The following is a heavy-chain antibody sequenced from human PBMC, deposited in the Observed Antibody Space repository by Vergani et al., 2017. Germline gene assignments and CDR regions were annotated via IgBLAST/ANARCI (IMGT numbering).Heavy chain of an antibody. J-gene: IGHJ4*02. CDR3: ARVALTARALGSFDY. CDR1: GYTFTDYY. Sequence: QVQLVQSGAAVKKPGASVKVSCKASGYTFTDYYMHWVRQAPGQGLEWMGWINPHNGVTNYAQKFQGRVTMTRDTSISTASMELNRLRSDDTAVYYCARVALTARALGSFDYGGQGTLVTVSS. V-gene: IGHV1-2*02. CDR2: INPHNGVT. D-gene: IGHD6-6*01.